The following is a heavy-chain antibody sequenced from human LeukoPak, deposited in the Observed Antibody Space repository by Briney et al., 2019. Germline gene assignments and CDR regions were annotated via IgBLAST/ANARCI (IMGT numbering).Heavy chain of an antibody. V-gene: IGHV3-23*01. D-gene: IGHD3-10*01. Sequence: GGSLRLSCVASGFTFSSYAMSWVRQGPGKGLEWVSTISGSGGSTYYADSVKGRFTISRDNSKNTLYLQMNSLRAEDTAVYYCAKDVSGLTDYWGQGTLVTVSS. J-gene: IGHJ4*02. CDR3: AKDVSGLTDY. CDR2: ISGSGGST. CDR1: GFTFSSYA.